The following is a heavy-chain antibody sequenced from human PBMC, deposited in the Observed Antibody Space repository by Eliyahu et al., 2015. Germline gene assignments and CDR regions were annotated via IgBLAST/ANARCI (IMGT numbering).Heavy chain of an antibody. Sequence: EVQLVESGGGSVQPGGSLSLSCAASGFSVSTNYMSWVRQAPGKGLEWISVIFSGGTTYNADSVKGRFIISRDSSKNTLYLQMNNLRVEDTAVYYCARDVRGDYRDDWGQGTLVTVSS. D-gene: IGHD4-17*01. J-gene: IGHJ4*02. V-gene: IGHV3-66*01. CDR1: GFSVSTNY. CDR3: ARDVRGDYRDD. CDR2: IFSGGTT.